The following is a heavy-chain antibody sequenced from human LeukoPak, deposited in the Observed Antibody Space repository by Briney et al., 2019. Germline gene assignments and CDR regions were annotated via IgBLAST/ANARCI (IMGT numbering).Heavy chain of an antibody. CDR3: AKWLLCTSRRNNCFDP. V-gene: IGHV4-4*07. Sequence: SETLSLTCTVSGGPISSYCWGWIREAAGKGLEWIGRFCGSGSTNYNPSLKSRVTMSLDTPKNQFSLNLSSVTAADTAVYYCAKWLLCTSRRNNCFDPGGKGNLVTVPS. D-gene: IGHD2-2*01. J-gene: IGHJ5*02. CDR1: GGPISSYC. CDR2: FCGSGST.